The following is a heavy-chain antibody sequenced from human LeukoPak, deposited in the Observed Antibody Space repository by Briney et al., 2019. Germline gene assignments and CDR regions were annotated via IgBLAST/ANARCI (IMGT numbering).Heavy chain of an antibody. CDR3: ARENSGSDREFDY. V-gene: IGHV4-4*07. D-gene: IGHD1-26*01. J-gene: IGHJ4*02. Sequence: SETLSLTCTVSGGSISSYYWSWIRQPAGKGLEWLGRIYISGSTNYNASLKSRVSMSVGTSKNQFSLKLSSVTAADTAVFYCARENSGSDREFDYWGQGTLVTVSS. CDR1: GGSISSYY. CDR2: IYISGST.